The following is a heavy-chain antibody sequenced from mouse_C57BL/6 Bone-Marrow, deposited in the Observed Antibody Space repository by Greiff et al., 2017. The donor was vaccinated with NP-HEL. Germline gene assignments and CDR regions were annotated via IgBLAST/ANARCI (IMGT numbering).Heavy chain of an antibody. V-gene: IGHV5-6*02. CDR3: ARHRIYCDV. J-gene: IGHJ1*03. Sequence: EVMLVESGGDLVKPGGSLKLSCAASGFTFSSYGMSWVRQTPDKRLEWVATISSGGSYTYYPASVTGRFTISRDNAKNTLYLQMSSLKSEDTAMYYCARHRIYCDVGGTGTTVTVSS. CDR2: ISSGGSYT. CDR1: GFTFSSYG.